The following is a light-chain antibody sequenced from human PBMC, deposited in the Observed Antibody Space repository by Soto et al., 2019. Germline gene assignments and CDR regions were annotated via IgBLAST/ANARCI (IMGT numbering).Light chain of an antibody. CDR3: CSYAGSGTWV. J-gene: IGLJ3*02. Sequence: QSALTQPASVSGSPGQSITISCTGTSSDVGSYNLVSWYQQHPGKAPKLMIYEGSKRPSGVSNRFSGSKSGNTASLTISGLQAEDEADYYCCSYAGSGTWVFGGGTKLTV. V-gene: IGLV2-23*01. CDR2: EGS. CDR1: SSDVGSYNL.